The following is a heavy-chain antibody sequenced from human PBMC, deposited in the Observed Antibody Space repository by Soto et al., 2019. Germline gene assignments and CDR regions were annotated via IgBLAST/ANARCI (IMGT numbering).Heavy chain of an antibody. V-gene: IGHV3-30*18. Sequence: QVQLVESGGGVVQPGRSLRLSCAASVFTFSSYGMHWVRQAPGKGLEWVAVISYDGSNKYYADSVKGRFTISRDNLKNTLYLQMNSLRAEDTAVYYCAKRGDYYDSSGYSEDYYYGMDVWGQGTTVTVSS. J-gene: IGHJ6*02. CDR3: AKRGDYYDSSGYSEDYYYGMDV. D-gene: IGHD3-22*01. CDR2: ISYDGSNK. CDR1: VFTFSSYG.